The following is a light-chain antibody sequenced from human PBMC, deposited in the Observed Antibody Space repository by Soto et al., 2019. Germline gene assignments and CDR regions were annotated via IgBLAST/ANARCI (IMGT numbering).Light chain of an antibody. V-gene: IGLV2-14*01. CDR1: SSDFGDYDY. CDR3: SSYTTSYFYV. CDR2: GVK. J-gene: IGLJ1*01. Sequence: QSVLTQPASVSGSPGQSITISCTGTSSDFGDYDYVSWYQQHPGKAPKLLIYGVKNRPSGVSYRFSASKSAFTASLTISGLQAEDEAHYYCSSYTTSYFYVFGPGTKLTVL.